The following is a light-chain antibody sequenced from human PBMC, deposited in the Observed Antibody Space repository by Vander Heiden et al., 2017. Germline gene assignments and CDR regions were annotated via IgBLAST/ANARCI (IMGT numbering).Light chain of an antibody. Sequence: QSALTQPASVSGSPGQSITISCTGTSSDIGTYTYVTWYQQHPGKAPKLVIFEVSNRPSGVSTRFSGSKSGNTASLTISGLQAEDEADYYCSSFTTRKTWVFGGGTKLTVL. V-gene: IGLV2-14*01. CDR2: EVS. CDR3: SSFTTRKTWV. CDR1: SSDIGTYTY. J-gene: IGLJ3*02.